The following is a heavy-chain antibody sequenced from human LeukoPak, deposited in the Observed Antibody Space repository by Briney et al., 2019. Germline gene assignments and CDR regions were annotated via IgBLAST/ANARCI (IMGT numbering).Heavy chain of an antibody. V-gene: IGHV3-7*01. Sequence: GGSLRLPCVASGLTFSNSCMTWVRQAPGKGLEWVANIKKDGSETYYVDSVRGRFTVSRDNDKNSLYLEMNSLRDEDTAVYYCLQYNSANTWGQGTLVTVSS. CDR3: LQYNSANT. J-gene: IGHJ5*02. CDR1: GLTFSNSC. CDR2: IKKDGSET. D-gene: IGHD1-14*01.